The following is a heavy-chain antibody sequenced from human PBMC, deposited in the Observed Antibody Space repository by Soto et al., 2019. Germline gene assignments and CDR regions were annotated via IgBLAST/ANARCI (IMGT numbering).Heavy chain of an antibody. CDR1: GGSISTNY. D-gene: IGHD4-17*01. CDR3: ASLHGARFDP. J-gene: IGHJ5*02. V-gene: IGHV4-4*08. CDR2: ISSSGYT. Sequence: ETLSLTCTVSGGSISTNYWSWIRQPPGKGLEWIGYISSSGYTNYNASLKSRITISIDTSKNQFSLKLTSVTAADTAVYYCASLHGARFDPWGQGNLVTVSS.